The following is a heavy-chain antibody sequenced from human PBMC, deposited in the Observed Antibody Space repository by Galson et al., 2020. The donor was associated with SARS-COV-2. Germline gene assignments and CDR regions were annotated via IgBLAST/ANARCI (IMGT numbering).Heavy chain of an antibody. CDR1: GFTFSSYA. J-gene: IGHJ5*02. Sequence: TGGSLRLSCVGSGFTFSSYAMSWVRQAPGKGLEWVSGISGSGTRTYNADSVKGRFTISRDNSKNTLYLQMSSLRAEDTAVYYCAKDPWSGYGGGTNWFDPWGQGTLVTVSS. D-gene: IGHD3-3*01. CDR3: AKDPWSGYGGGTNWFDP. CDR2: ISGSGTRT. V-gene: IGHV3-23*01.